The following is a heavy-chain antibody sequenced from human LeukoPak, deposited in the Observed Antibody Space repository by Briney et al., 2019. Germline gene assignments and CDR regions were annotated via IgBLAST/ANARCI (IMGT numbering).Heavy chain of an antibody. J-gene: IGHJ4*02. Sequence: PGGSLRLSCAASGFTFRAYGMHWVRRAPGKGLEGVAFIWFDGSNKYYADSVKGRFTISRDNSKNTLYLQMNSLRLEDTAVFYCAKECGGGCSDDYWGQGTPVTVSS. D-gene: IGHD2-21*02. CDR1: GFTFRAYG. CDR3: AKECGGGCSDDY. V-gene: IGHV3-30*02. CDR2: IWFDGSNK.